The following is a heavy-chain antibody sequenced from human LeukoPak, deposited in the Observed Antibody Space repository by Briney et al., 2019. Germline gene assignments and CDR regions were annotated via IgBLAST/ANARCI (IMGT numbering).Heavy chain of an antibody. CDR2: IESDASNA. D-gene: IGHD1-26*01. J-gene: IGHJ4*02. CDR3: TRDGSGSRIPFDY. V-gene: IGHV3-74*01. CDR1: GFAFGSHW. Sequence: GGSLRLSCAASGFAFGSHWMHWVRQAPGKGLVWVARIESDASNARYADSVKGRFTISRDNANKTLYLQMNSLRAEDTAVYYCTRDGSGSRIPFDYWGQGTLVTVSS.